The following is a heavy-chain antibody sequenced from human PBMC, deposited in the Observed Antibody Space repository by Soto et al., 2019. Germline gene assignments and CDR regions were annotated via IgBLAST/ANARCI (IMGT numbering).Heavy chain of an antibody. Sequence: SGGSLRLSCAASGFTFSSYGMQWVRQAPGKGLEWVAVISYDGSNKYYADSVKGRFTISRDNSKNTLYLQMNSLRAEDTAVYYCATEGIAVAGFDYWGQGTLVTVSS. V-gene: IGHV3-30*03. CDR3: ATEGIAVAGFDY. CDR2: ISYDGSNK. D-gene: IGHD6-19*01. J-gene: IGHJ4*02. CDR1: GFTFSSYG.